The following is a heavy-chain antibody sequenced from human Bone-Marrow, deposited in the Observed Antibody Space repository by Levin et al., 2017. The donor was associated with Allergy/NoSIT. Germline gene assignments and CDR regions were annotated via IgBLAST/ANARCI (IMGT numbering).Heavy chain of an antibody. CDR1: GLSVSSYF. CDR2: INSGGTT. J-gene: IGHJ3*01. Sequence: SCAASGLSVSSYFMNWVRQAPGKGLEWVSVINSGGTTHYADSVKGRFTISRDNSKNTLYLQMNSLRPDDTAIYYCARETLAFDFWGQGTTVIVSS. CDR3: ARETLAFDF. V-gene: IGHV3-66*02.